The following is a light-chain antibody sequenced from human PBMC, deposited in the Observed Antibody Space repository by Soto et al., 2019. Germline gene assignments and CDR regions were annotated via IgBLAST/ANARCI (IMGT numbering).Light chain of an antibody. V-gene: IGLV1-40*01. CDR3: QSYDRSLSVV. J-gene: IGLJ2*01. Sequence: QSVLTQPPSVSGAPGQRVTISCTGSSSNIGAGYDVHWYQQLPGTAPKLLIYGNSNRTSGVPDRFSGSKSGTSASLAITGLQAEDDADYYCQSYDRSLSVVFGGGIQLTVL. CDR1: SSNIGAGYD. CDR2: GNS.